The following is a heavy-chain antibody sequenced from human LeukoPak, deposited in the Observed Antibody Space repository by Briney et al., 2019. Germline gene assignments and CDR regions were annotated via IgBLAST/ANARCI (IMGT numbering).Heavy chain of an antibody. Sequence: GGSLRLSCAASGFTFSSYAMSWVRQAPGKGLEWVSAISGSGGSTYYADSVKGRFTMSRDNSKNTLYLQMNSLRAEDTAVYYCAKDILAVAGRDYFDYWGQGTLVTVSS. CDR1: GFTFSSYA. J-gene: IGHJ4*02. CDR2: ISGSGGST. V-gene: IGHV3-23*01. D-gene: IGHD6-19*01. CDR3: AKDILAVAGRDYFDY.